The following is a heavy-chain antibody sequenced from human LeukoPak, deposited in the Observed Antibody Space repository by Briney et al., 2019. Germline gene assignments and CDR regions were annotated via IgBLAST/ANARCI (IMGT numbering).Heavy chain of an antibody. D-gene: IGHD2-15*01. Sequence: ASVTVSCKASGYTFTSYGISWVRQAPGQGLEWMGWISAYNGNTSYAQKLQGRVTMTTDTSTSTAYMELRSLRSDDTAVYYCARDLVVAARNPGHGYWGQGTLVTVSS. V-gene: IGHV1-18*01. CDR2: ISAYNGNT. CDR3: ARDLVVAARNPGHGY. J-gene: IGHJ4*02. CDR1: GYTFTSYG.